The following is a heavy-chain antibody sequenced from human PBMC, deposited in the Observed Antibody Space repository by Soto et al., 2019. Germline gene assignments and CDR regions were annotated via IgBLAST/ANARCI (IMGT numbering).Heavy chain of an antibody. D-gene: IGHD5-18*01. CDR3: ARFGPQYSYGVYYYYYYMDV. V-gene: IGHV4-59*08. CDR1: DGSIRSYY. J-gene: IGHJ6*03. Sequence: PSETLSLTCTVSDGSIRSYYWSWIRQPPGKGLEWIGYIYSSGSSNYNPSLKSRVTISVDTSKNQFSLKLSSVTAADTAVYYCARFGPQYSYGVYYYYYYMDVWGKGTTVTVSS. CDR2: IYSSGSS.